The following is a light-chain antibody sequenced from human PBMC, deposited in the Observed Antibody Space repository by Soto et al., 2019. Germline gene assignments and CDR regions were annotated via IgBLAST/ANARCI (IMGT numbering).Light chain of an antibody. CDR2: AAS. CDR1: QSITTY. CDR3: QQCYSSPRT. V-gene: IGKV1-39*01. J-gene: IGKJ1*01. Sequence: DILMTQSPSTLSASVGDRVTITCRASQSITTYVNWYQQKLGKAPTLLIYAASSLQSGVPSRFSGSGSGTDFTLTISSLQPEDVATYFCQQCYSSPRTFGQGTKVEI.